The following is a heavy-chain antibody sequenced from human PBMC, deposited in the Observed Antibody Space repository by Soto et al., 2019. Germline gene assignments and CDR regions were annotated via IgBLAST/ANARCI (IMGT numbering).Heavy chain of an antibody. CDR3: ARDDHIVVGPTYLGAMDV. J-gene: IGHJ6*02. V-gene: IGHV4-4*02. CDR2: IYHSGST. CDR1: GGSISSNKW. D-gene: IGHD2-2*01. Sequence: SETLSLTCAVYGGSISSNKWCSWVRQPPGKVLEVIGEIYHSGSTNYNASLKSRVTISLDKSKNQFSLKLTSVTAADSAVYYCARDDHIVVGPTYLGAMDVWGQGTTVTVSS.